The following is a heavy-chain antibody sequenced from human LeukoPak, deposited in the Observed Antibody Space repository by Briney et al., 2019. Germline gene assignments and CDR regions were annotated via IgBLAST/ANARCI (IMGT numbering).Heavy chain of an antibody. Sequence: PGGSLRLSCAASGFTFSSYAMSWVRQAPGKGLEWVSAISGSGGSTYYADSVKGRFTISRDNSKNTLYLQMNSLRAEDTAVYYCAKTLLGYCSSTSCYGDYWGQGTLVTVSS. V-gene: IGHV3-23*01. CDR1: GFTFSSYA. D-gene: IGHD2-2*01. CDR3: AKTLLGYCSSTSCYGDY. J-gene: IGHJ4*02. CDR2: ISGSGGST.